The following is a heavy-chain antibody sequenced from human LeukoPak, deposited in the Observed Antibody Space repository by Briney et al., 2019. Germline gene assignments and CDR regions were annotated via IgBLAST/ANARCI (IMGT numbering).Heavy chain of an antibody. CDR2: IYTDGNT. J-gene: IGHJ4*02. CDR1: GVNVRGNY. D-gene: IGHD4-17*01. V-gene: IGHV3-66*01. CDR3: VYGDYHLTY. Sequence: GGSLRLSCAASGVNVRGNYWHWVRQAPGKAPEWVSLIYTDGNTHYAPSVKGRFTFSRDDSRNTFYLQMNNLRVEDTALYHCVYGDYHLTYWGQGALVVVSS.